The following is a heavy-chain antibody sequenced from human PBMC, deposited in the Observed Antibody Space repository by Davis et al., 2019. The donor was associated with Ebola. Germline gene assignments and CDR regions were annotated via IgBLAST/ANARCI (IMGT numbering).Heavy chain of an antibody. V-gene: IGHV3-73*01. CDR1: GFTFSGSA. CDR3: TGTLYDSSGIHDY. D-gene: IGHD3-22*01. CDR2: IRSKANSYAT. J-gene: IGHJ4*02. Sequence: GESLKISCAASGFTFSGSAMHWVRQASGKGLEWVGRIRSKANSYATAYAASVKGRFTISRDDSKNTAYLQMNSLKTEDTAVYYCTGTLYDSSGIHDYWGQGTPVTVSS.